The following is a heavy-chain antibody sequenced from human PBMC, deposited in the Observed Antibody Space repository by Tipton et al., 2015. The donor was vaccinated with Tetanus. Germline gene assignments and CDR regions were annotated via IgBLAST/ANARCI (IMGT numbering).Heavy chain of an antibody. CDR3: AGPTLAHDAFDF. Sequence: TLSLTCTVSGGSVSNSDYYWGWIRQSPGKGLEWIGSIWYDGSAYYNPSLKSRVTISVDTSKNQFSLKVRSVTAADTAVYYCAGPTLAHDAFDFWGQGTMVTVS. J-gene: IGHJ3*01. CDR2: IWYDGSA. CDR1: GGSVSNSDYY. V-gene: IGHV4-39*01. D-gene: IGHD5-12*01.